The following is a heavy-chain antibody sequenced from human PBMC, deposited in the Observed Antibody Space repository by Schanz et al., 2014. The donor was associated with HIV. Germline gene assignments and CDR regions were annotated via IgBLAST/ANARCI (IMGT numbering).Heavy chain of an antibody. D-gene: IGHD6-6*01. Sequence: HVQLVESGGGVVQPGRSLRLSCAASGFTFSSYGMHWVRQAPGKGLEWVAVIWHDGSSKYYADSVKGRFTISRDNSKSTLYLQMNRLRAEDTAVYYCVGHGSSSSWGLGTLVTVSS. CDR1: GFTFSSYG. CDR3: VGHGSSSS. CDR2: IWHDGSSK. V-gene: IGHV3-33*03. J-gene: IGHJ5*02.